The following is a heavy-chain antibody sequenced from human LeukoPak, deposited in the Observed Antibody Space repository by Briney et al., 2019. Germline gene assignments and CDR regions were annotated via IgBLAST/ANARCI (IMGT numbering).Heavy chain of an antibody. V-gene: IGHV4-4*07. Sequence: PSETLSLTCTVSGGSISSYYWSWIRRPAGKGLEWIGRIYTSGGTNYNPSLKSRVTMSVDTSKNQFSLKLSSVTAADTAVYYCASSPVPNWFDPWGQGTLVTVSS. CDR3: ASSPVPNWFDP. CDR1: GGSISSYY. J-gene: IGHJ5*02. CDR2: IYTSGGT.